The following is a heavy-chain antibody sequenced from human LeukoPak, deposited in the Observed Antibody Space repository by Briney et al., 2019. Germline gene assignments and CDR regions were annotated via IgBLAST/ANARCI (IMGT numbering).Heavy chain of an antibody. D-gene: IGHD6-6*01. CDR3: AREYSSSSVRGVIDY. V-gene: IGHV4-39*07. CDR2: IYYSGST. Sequence: PSETLSLTCTVSGGSIDIPNYYWGWIRQPPGKGLEWIGSIYYSGSTYYNPSLKSRVTISVDTSKNQFSLKLSSVTAADTAVYYCAREYSSSSVRGVIDYWGQGTLVTVPS. CDR1: GGSIDIPNYY. J-gene: IGHJ4*02.